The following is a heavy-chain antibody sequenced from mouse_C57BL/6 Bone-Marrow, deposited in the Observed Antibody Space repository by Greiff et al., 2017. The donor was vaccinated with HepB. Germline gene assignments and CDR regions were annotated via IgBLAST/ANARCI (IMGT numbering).Heavy chain of an antibody. CDR1: GYTFTDYY. J-gene: IGHJ2*01. Sequence: VQLQQSGAELVRPGASVKLSCKASGYTFTDYYINWVKQRPGQGLEWIARIYPGSGNTYYNEKFKGKATLTAEKSSSTAYMQLSSLTSEDSAVYFCARWAGSSVDYWGQGTTLTVSS. CDR2: IYPGSGNT. CDR3: ARWAGSSVDY. D-gene: IGHD1-1*01. V-gene: IGHV1-76*01.